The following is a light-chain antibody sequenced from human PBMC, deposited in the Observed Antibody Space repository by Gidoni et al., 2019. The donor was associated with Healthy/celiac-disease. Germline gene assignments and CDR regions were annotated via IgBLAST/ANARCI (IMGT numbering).Light chain of an antibody. J-gene: IGKJ4*01. CDR1: QSVLYSSNNKNY. CDR3: QQYYSTPPLT. CDR2: WAS. Sequence: DIVMTQSPDSLAVSLGERATINCKSSQSVLYSSNNKNYLAWYQQKPGQPPKLLIYWASTRESGVPDRFSGSGSGTDITLTISSLQAEDVAVYYCQQYYSTPPLTFGGGTKLEIK. V-gene: IGKV4-1*01.